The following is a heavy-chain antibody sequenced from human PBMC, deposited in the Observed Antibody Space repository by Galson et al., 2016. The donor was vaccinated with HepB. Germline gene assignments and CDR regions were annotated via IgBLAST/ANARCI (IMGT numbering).Heavy chain of an antibody. J-gene: IGHJ3*02. D-gene: IGHD1-26*01. CDR3: ARSRWEPNDAFDI. V-gene: IGHV5-10-1*01. Sequence: SPSFEGHVTISVDKSINTAYLQWSSLKASDTAIYYCARSRWEPNDAFDIWGQGTMVTVSS.